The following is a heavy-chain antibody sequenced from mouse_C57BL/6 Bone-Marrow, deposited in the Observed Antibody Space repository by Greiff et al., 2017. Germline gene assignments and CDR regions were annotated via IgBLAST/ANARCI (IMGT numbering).Heavy chain of an antibody. Sequence: VQLQQSGAELVKPGASVKLSCTASGFNIKDTYMHWVRQRPDQGLEWIGRIDPANGKTKYDPRFQGKATVTSDTSTTTATLQLSSLTSEDTAVNYCALYRYANNYVMDYWGQGTSVTVSS. D-gene: IGHD2-14*01. CDR3: ALYRYANNYVMDY. J-gene: IGHJ4*01. CDR1: GFNIKDTY. V-gene: IGHV14-3*02. CDR2: IDPANGKT.